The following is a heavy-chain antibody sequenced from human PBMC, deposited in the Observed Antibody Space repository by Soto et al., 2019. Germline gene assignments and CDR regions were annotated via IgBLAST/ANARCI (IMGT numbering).Heavy chain of an antibody. CDR2: ISWNSGSI. CDR3: AKDGPSKYSSSWSKRVYYYYMDV. J-gene: IGHJ6*03. D-gene: IGHD6-13*01. V-gene: IGHV3-9*01. CDR1: GFTFDDYA. Sequence: EVQLVESGGGLVQPGRSLRLSCAASGFTFDDYAMHWVRQAPGKGLEWGSGISWNSGSIGYADSVKGRFTISRDNAKNSLYLQMNSLRAEDTALYYCAKDGPSKYSSSWSKRVYYYYMDVWGKGTTITVTS.